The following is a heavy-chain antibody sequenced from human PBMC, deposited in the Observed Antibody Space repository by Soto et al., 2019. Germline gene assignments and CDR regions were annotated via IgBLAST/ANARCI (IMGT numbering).Heavy chain of an antibody. D-gene: IGHD3-3*01. CDR1: ASIVIQDHF. Sequence: ASIVIQDHFWTWIRKTPAKGLEWIGYIYYSGSTYYNPSLKSRVTISVDTSKNQFSLKLSSVTAADTAVYYCAREPRTVGDFWSGYYYSHYYYGMDVWGQGTTVT. CDR2: IYYSGST. J-gene: IGHJ6*02. CDR3: AREPRTVGDFWSGYYYSHYYYGMDV. V-gene: IGHV4-30-4*01.